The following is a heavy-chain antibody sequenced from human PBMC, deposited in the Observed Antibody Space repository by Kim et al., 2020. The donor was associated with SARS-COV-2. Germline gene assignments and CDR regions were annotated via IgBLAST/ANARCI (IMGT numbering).Heavy chain of an antibody. V-gene: IGHV3-23*01. CDR3: AKDNGGVFDS. CDR2: ISSSALST. J-gene: IGHJ4*02. Sequence: GGSLRLSCEASGFAFRSYAMSWVRQVPGKGLEWVSAISSSALSTYYADSVKGRFTISRDDSKNTLYLQMNSLRAEDTAVYYCAKDNGGVFDSWGQGTLVTVSS. D-gene: IGHD2-8*02. CDR1: GFAFRSYA.